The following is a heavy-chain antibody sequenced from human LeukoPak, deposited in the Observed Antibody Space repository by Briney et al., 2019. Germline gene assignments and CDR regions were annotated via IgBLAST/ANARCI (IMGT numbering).Heavy chain of an antibody. V-gene: IGHV4-34*01. CDR2: INDSGST. CDR3: ARGVVVPAAMRGYYYYDAMDV. Sequence: SETLSLTCAVYDGSFSGYYWSWIRQPPGKGLEWIGEINDSGSTNYNPSLKSRVTISLDTSKNQFSLKLSSVTAADTAVYFCARGVVVPAAMRGYYYYDAMDVWGKGTTVTVSS. CDR1: DGSFSGYY. J-gene: IGHJ6*04. D-gene: IGHD2-2*01.